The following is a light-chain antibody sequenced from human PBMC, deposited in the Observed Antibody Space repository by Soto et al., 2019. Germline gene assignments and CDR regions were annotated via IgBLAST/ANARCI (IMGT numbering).Light chain of an antibody. Sequence: AIQLTQSPSSLSASVGDRVSITCRASQGISSALAWYQHKPEKAPKILIYDASSLQSGVPSRFSGSESGTECTLTISSLQPEDFATYYCQQLKTYPFTFGQGTRLEIK. CDR2: DAS. CDR1: QGISSA. CDR3: QQLKTYPFT. V-gene: IGKV1-13*02. J-gene: IGKJ5*01.